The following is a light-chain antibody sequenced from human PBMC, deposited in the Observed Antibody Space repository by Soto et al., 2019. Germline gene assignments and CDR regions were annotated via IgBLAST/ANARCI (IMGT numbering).Light chain of an antibody. J-gene: IGKJ1*01. Sequence: ETVLTQSPGTLSLSPGDRATLSCRASQSVSRDLAWYQQKPGQAPRLLIYGASSRATGIPDRFSGSGSGTDFTLIISRLEPEDFAVYHCQQYGNSPKTFGQGTKLEIK. CDR2: GAS. CDR1: QSVSRD. CDR3: QQYGNSPKT. V-gene: IGKV3-20*01.